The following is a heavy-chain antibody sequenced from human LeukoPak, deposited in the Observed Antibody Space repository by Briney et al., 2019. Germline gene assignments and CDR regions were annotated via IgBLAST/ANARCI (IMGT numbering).Heavy chain of an antibody. CDR2: LNPNSGDT. Sequence: ASVKVSSKASGYTFTGHYLHLVRQAPGQGLEWMGWLNPNSGDTLYIQKFQGRVTMTGDTSISTAYMELSRLMSDDTAVYYCARIGLKSSGYYRLDYWGQGTLVTVSS. V-gene: IGHV1-2*02. CDR3: ARIGLKSSGYYRLDY. D-gene: IGHD3-22*01. J-gene: IGHJ4*02. CDR1: GYTFTGHY.